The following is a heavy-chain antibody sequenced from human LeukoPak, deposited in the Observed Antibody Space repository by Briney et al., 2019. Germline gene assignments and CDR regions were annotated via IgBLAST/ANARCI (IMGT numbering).Heavy chain of an antibody. CDR1: GFTFSTYG. Sequence: GGSLRLSCVASGFTFSTYGMSWVRQAPGKGLEWVSYISSSRSIMYYADSVKGRFTISRDNAKNSLYLQMNILRAEDTAVYYCARTWGIYHPFDYWGQGPLVTVSS. V-gene: IGHV3-48*01. J-gene: IGHJ4*02. CDR3: ARTWGIYHPFDY. D-gene: IGHD3-16*01. CDR2: ISSSRSIM.